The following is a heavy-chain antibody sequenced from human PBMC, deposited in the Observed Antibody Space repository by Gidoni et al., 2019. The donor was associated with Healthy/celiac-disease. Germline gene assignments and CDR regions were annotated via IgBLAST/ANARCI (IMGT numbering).Heavy chain of an antibody. CDR2: INPNSGGT. D-gene: IGHD2-2*01. V-gene: IGHV1-2*02. Sequence: QVQLVQSGAEVKKPGASVKVSCTASGYTFTGYYMHWVRQAPGQGLEWMGWINPNSGGTNYAQKFQGRVTMTRDTSISTAYMELSRLRSDDTAVYYCARTICSSTSCYPFWFDPWGQGTLVTVSS. CDR1: GYTFTGYY. CDR3: ARTICSSTSCYPFWFDP. J-gene: IGHJ5*02.